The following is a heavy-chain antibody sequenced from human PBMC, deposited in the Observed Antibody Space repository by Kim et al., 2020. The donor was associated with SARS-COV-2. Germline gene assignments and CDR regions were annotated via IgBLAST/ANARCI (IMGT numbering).Heavy chain of an antibody. CDR2: INHSGST. CDR3: ARGGLLWFGELLSDFDY. D-gene: IGHD3-10*01. V-gene: IGHV4-34*01. J-gene: IGHJ4*02. Sequence: SETLSLTCAVYGGSFSGYYWSWIRQPPGKGLEWIGEINHSGSTNYNPSLKSRVTISVDTSKNQFSLKLSSVTAADTAVYYCARGGLLWFGELLSDFDYWGQGTLVTVSS. CDR1: GGSFSGYY.